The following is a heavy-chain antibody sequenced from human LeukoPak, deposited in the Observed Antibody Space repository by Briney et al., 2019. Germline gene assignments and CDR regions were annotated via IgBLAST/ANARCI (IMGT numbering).Heavy chain of an antibody. CDR1: GGSISSGGYS. J-gene: IGHJ3*02. V-gene: IGHV4-30-2*01. CDR3: ARMDHYDIVTGYYSGAFDI. D-gene: IGHD3-9*01. Sequence: ASETLSLTCAVSGGSISSGGYSWSWIRQPPGKGLEWIGYIYHSGSTYYNPSLKSRVTISVDRSKNQFSLKLSSVTAADTAVYYCARMDHYDIVTGYYSGAFDIWGQGTMVTVSS. CDR2: IYHSGST.